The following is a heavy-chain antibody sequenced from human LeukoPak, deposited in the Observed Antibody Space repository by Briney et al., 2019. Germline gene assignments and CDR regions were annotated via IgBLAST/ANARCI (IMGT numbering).Heavy chain of an antibody. CDR3: ATSRSLITFGGVIPNGGLDY. J-gene: IGHJ4*02. Sequence: SETLSLTCTVSGGSISSYYWSWIRQPPGKGLEWIGYIYYSGSTNYNPSLKSRVTISVDTSKNQFSLKLSSVTAADTAVYYCATSRSLITFGGVIPNGGLDYWGQGTLVTVSS. CDR1: GGSISSYY. V-gene: IGHV4-59*12. D-gene: IGHD3-16*02. CDR2: IYYSGST.